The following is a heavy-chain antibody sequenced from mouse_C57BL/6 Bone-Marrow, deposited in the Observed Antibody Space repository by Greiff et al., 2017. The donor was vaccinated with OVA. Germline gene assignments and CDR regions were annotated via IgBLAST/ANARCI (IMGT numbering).Heavy chain of an antibody. CDR2: ISNGGGST. Sequence: EVKLEESGGGLVQPGGSLKLSCAASGFTFSDYYMYWVRQTPEKRLEWVAYISNGGGSTYYPDTVKGRFTISRDNAKNTLYLQMSRLKSEDTAMYYCARRGYYDYAYYFDYWGQGTTLTVSS. CDR3: ARRGYYDYAYYFDY. CDR1: GFTFSDYY. V-gene: IGHV5-12*01. D-gene: IGHD2-4*01. J-gene: IGHJ2*01.